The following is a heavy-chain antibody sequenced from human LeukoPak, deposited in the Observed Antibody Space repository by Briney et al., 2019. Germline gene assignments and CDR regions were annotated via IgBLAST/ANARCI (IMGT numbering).Heavy chain of an antibody. CDR3: ARGGQQLVRWREEQLDY. CDR2: INPYSGGT. V-gene: IGHV1-2*02. CDR1: GYTFTSYG. D-gene: IGHD6-13*01. Sequence: ASVKVSCKASGYTFTSYGITWVRQAPGQGLEWMGWINPYSGGTNYAQKFQGRVTMTRDTSISIAYMELSSLRSDDTAVFYCARGGQQLVRWREEQLDYWGQGTLVTVSS. J-gene: IGHJ4*02.